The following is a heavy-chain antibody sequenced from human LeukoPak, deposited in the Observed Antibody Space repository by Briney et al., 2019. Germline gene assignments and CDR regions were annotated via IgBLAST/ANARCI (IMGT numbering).Heavy chain of an antibody. CDR3: ARVSYCSSTSCRPDI. Sequence: SGTLSLTCAVSGGSISSSNWWSWVRQPPGKGLEWIGEIYHSGSTNYNPSLKNRVTISVDKSKNQFSLKLSSVTAADTAVYYCARVSYCSSTSCRPDIWGQGTMVTVSS. CDR1: GGSISSSNW. CDR2: IYHSGST. J-gene: IGHJ3*02. V-gene: IGHV4-4*02. D-gene: IGHD2-2*01.